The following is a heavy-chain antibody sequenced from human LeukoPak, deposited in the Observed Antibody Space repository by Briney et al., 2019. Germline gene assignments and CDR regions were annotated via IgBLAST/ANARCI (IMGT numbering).Heavy chain of an antibody. CDR3: AKGDLGYDFWNCDY. V-gene: IGHV3-30-3*01. CDR2: ISYDGSNK. D-gene: IGHD3-3*01. CDR1: GFTFSSYA. J-gene: IGHJ4*02. Sequence: SGGSLRLSCAASGFTFSSYAMHWVRQAPGKGLEWVAVISYDGSNKYYADSVKGRFTISRDNSKNTLYLQMNSLRAEDTAAYYCAKGDLGYDFWNCDYWGQGTLVTVSS.